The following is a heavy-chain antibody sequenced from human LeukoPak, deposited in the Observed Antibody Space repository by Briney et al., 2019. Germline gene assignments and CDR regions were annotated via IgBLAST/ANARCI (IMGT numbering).Heavy chain of an antibody. CDR1: GGSTDSYY. CDR3: ARKGASNWFDP. J-gene: IGHJ5*02. CDR2: IEYSGST. Sequence: PSETLSLTCIVSGGSTDSYYWSWIRQPPGKGLEWIGYIEYSGSTIYNPSLKSRVSISLDASKSQVSLKVTSLTVADTAVYYCARKGASNWFDPWGQGTLVTVSS. D-gene: IGHD1-26*01. V-gene: IGHV4-59*12.